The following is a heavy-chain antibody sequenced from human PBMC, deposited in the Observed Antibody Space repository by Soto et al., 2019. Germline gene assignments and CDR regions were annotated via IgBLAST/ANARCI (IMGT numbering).Heavy chain of an antibody. Sequence: SETLSLTCAVSGGSISSGGYSWSWIRQPPGKGLEWIGYIYHSGSTYYNPSLKSRVTISVDRSKNQISLKLSSVTAADTAVYYCARSEKAGAYYYGMDVWGQGTTVTVSS. V-gene: IGHV4-30-2*01. CDR1: GGSISSGGYS. CDR2: IYHSGST. CDR3: ARSEKAGAYYYGMDV. J-gene: IGHJ6*02.